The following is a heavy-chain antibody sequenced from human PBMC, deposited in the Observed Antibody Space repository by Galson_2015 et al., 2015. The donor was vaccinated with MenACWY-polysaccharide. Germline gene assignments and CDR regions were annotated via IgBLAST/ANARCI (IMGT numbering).Heavy chain of an antibody. CDR1: AFAFNKYV. D-gene: IGHD4/OR15-4a*01. Sequence: SLRLSCAASAFAFNKYVMNWVRQPPGKGLQWVSSITPTGGTPYYADSVRGRFTITRDNSKNTLYLQMNSLGAEDTSVYYCAKGSYRANAVLSYYYYYMDVLGKGTTVTVSS. V-gene: IGHV3-23*01. CDR3: AKGSYRANAVLSYYYYYMDV. J-gene: IGHJ6*03. CDR2: ITPTGGTP.